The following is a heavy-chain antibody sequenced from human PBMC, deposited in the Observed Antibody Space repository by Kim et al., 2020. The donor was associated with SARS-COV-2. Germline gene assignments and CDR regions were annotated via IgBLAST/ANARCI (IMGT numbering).Heavy chain of an antibody. J-gene: IGHJ5*02. CDR1: GFTFSSYG. V-gene: IGHV3-30*18. Sequence: GGSLRLSCAASGFTFSSYGMHWVRQAPGKGLEWVAVISYDGSNKYYADSVKGRFTISRDNSKNTLYLQMNSLRPEDTAVYYCAKDRSSGWYNWFDPWGQGTLVTVSS. D-gene: IGHD6-19*01. CDR3: AKDRSSGWYNWFDP. CDR2: ISYDGSNK.